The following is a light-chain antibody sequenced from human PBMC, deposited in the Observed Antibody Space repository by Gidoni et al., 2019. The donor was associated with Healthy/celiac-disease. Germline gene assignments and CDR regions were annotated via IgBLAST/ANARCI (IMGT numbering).Light chain of an antibody. CDR3: SAYTSSSTPV. Sequence: QSALPQPASVSGSPGQSITLSCTGTSSDVGGYNYVSWYQQHPGKAPKLMIYEVSNRPSGVSNRFSGSKSGNTASLTISGLQAEDEADYYCSAYTSSSTPVLGGGTKLTVL. J-gene: IGLJ2*01. CDR2: EVS. CDR1: SSDVGGYNY. V-gene: IGLV2-14*01.